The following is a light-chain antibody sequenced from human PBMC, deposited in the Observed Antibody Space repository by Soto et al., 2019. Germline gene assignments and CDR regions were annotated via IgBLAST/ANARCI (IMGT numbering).Light chain of an antibody. V-gene: IGKV3-15*01. CDR2: RAF. J-gene: IGKJ1*01. Sequence: EIVLTQSPVTLSVSPGERATLSCRASQSIASSLAWYQQKPGQAPRLLIYRAFTRATDIPARFSGSGSGTEFTLTISSLQSEDFAVYYCQQFHSLPRTFGQGTKVEIK. CDR3: QQFHSLPRT. CDR1: QSIASS.